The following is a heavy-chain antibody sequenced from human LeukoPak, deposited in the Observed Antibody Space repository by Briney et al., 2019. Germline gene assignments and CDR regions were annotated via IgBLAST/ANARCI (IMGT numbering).Heavy chain of an antibody. J-gene: IGHJ6*02. D-gene: IGHD4-23*01. CDR3: TRGRTVGDV. V-gene: IGHV3-7*04. CDR2: VNRDGTDK. Sequence: HPGGSLRLSCAASEFTFNTYWMSWVRQAPGKGLEWVATVNRDGTDKYYVDSVKGRFTISRDNAKNSLYLQLNSLSDEDTAVYYCTRGRTVGDVWGQGTTVTVSS. CDR1: EFTFNTYW.